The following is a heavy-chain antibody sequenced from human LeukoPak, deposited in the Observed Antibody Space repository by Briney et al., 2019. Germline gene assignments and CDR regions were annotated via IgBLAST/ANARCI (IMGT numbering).Heavy chain of an antibody. Sequence: GASVKVSCKASGGTFSSYAISWVRQAPGQGLEWMGGIIPIFGTANYAQKLQGRVTITTDESTSTAYMELSSLRSEDTAVYYCARDGRLGASDYWGQGTLVTVSS. CDR1: GGTFSSYA. J-gene: IGHJ4*02. D-gene: IGHD1-26*01. CDR3: ARDGRLGASDY. CDR2: IIPIFGTA. V-gene: IGHV1-69*05.